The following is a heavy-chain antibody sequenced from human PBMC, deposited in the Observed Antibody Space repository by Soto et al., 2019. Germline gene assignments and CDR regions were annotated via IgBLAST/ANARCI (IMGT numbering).Heavy chain of an antibody. CDR1: GFIFSRYS. J-gene: IGHJ4*02. CDR2: IGTSGSYI. CDR3: ARGSAFIGLDY. D-gene: IGHD1-26*01. V-gene: IGHV3-21*01. Sequence: GGSLRLSCAVSGFIFSRYSMNCVRQAPGKGLEWVSSIGTSGSYIYDTDSVKGRFTISRDNTKDSLYLQMNSLRAEDTAIYYCARGSAFIGLDYWGQGT.